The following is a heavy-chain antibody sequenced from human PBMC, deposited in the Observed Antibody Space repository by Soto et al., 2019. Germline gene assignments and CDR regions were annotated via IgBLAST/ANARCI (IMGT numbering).Heavy chain of an antibody. CDR2: ISAYNGNT. CDR3: ARGRRTDIVVVPAAPEYYMDV. V-gene: IGHV1-18*01. J-gene: IGHJ6*03. CDR1: GYTFTSYG. D-gene: IGHD2-2*01. Sequence: ASVKVSCKASGYTFTSYGISWVRQAPGQGLEWMGWISAYNGNTNYAQKLQGRVTMTTDTSTSTAYMELRSLRSDDTAVYYCARGRRTDIVVVPAAPEYYMDVWGKGTTVTVSS.